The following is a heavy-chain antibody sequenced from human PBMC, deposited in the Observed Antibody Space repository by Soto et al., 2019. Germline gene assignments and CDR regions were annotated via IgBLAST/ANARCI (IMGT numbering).Heavy chain of an antibody. Sequence: ASVKVSCKAFGCTFTRYYIHWERQAPGQGLEWMGWINAGNGNTKYSQKFQGRVTITRDTSASTAYMELSSLRSEDTAVYYCARGITLPTPLDYWGQGTLVTVSS. V-gene: IGHV1-3*01. D-gene: IGHD1-20*01. CDR2: INAGNGNT. J-gene: IGHJ4*02. CDR3: ARGITLPTPLDY. CDR1: GCTFTRYY.